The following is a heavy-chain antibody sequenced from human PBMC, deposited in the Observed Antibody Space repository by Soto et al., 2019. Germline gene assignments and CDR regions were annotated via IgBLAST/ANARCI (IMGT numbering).Heavy chain of an antibody. CDR3: ARDGGSWYRRENNWFDP. D-gene: IGHD6-13*01. CDR1: GYTFTSYA. J-gene: IGHJ5*02. Sequence: ASVKVSCKASGYTFTSYAMHWVRQAPGQRLEWMGWINAGNGNTKYPQKFQGRVTITRDTSASTAYMELSSLRSEDTAVYYCARDGGSWYRRENNWFDPWGQGTLVTVSS. CDR2: INAGNGNT. V-gene: IGHV1-3*01.